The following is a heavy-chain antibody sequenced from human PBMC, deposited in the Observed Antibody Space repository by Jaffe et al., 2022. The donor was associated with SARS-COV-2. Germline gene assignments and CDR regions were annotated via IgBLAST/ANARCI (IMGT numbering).Heavy chain of an antibody. J-gene: IGHJ3*01. D-gene: IGHD3-16*01. CDR2: INGNGK. V-gene: IGHV3-7*01. CDR3: ARDPYDHDSGSYGAFDV. Sequence: DVQLVESGGGLAQPGGSLRLSCAASGFTFSSYWMTWVRRAPGKGLEWVANINGNGKEYVESVKGRFTISRDNAKNSLFLQMNSLRVEDTAVYYCARDPYDHDSGSYGAFDVWGQGTPVTVSS. CDR1: GFTFSSYW.